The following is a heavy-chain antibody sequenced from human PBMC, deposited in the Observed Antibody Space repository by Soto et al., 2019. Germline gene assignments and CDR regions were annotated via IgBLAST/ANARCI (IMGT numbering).Heavy chain of an antibody. CDR2: IYHSGST. CDR1: GGSISSSNW. Sequence: SETLSLTCAVSGGSISSSNWWSWVRQPPGKGLEWIGEIYHSGSTNYNPSLKSRVAISVDKSKNQFSLKLSSVTAADTAVYYCARDPRYSSSTLDYWGQGTLVTVSS. D-gene: IGHD6-6*01. CDR3: ARDPRYSSSTLDY. V-gene: IGHV4-4*02. J-gene: IGHJ4*02.